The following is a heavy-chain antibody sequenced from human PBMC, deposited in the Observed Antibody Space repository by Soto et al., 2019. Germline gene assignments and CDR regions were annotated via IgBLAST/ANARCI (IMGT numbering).Heavy chain of an antibody. CDR1: GYTFTSYG. CDR2: ISTYNGNT. J-gene: IGHJ4*02. CDR3: AREGYRYSSSWYPTGD. Sequence: QVQLVQSGAEVKKPGASVKVSCKASGYTFTSYGISWVRQAPGQGLEWMGWISTYNGNTYYAQKLQGRVTMTTDTSTSTAYMELRSLRSDDTAVYYGAREGYRYSSSWYPTGDWGQGTLVTVSS. D-gene: IGHD6-13*01. V-gene: IGHV1-18*01.